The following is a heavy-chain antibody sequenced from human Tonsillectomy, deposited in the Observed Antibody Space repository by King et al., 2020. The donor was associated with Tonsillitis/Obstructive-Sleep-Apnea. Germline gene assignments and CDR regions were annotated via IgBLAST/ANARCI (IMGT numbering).Heavy chain of an antibody. J-gene: IGHJ5*02. V-gene: IGHV4-59*08. Sequence: QLQESGPGLVKPSETLSLTCTVSGGSISTYYWSWIRQPPGKGLEWIGYIYSSGSTNYNPSLKSRVTISVDTSKNQFSLKLSSVTAADTAVYYCARQYNVYNWFDPWGQGTLVTVSS. CDR3: ARQYNVYNWFDP. D-gene: IGHD1-14*01. CDR1: GGSISTYY. CDR2: IYSSGST.